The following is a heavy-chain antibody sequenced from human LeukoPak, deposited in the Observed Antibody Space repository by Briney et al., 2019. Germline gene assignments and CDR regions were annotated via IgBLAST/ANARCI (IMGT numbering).Heavy chain of an antibody. Sequence: SETLSLTCTVSGDSLNSGSHYWTWIRQTAGKGLEWIGRIYYSGNTNYNPSLRSRVTISVYTSKNQFSLNVHTLTAADTAVYFCARGVVTQRYYMDVWGRGTTVIVSS. CDR1: GDSLNSGSHY. CDR2: IYYSGNT. V-gene: IGHV4-61*02. J-gene: IGHJ6*03. CDR3: ARGVVTQRYYMDV. D-gene: IGHD3-22*01.